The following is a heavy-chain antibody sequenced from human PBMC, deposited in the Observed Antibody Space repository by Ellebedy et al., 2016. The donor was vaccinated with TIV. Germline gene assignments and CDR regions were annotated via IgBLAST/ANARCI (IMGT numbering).Heavy chain of an antibody. CDR3: ARQGIKDALDI. CDR2: IVASGAT. J-gene: IGHJ3*02. Sequence: SETLSLTCAVSGGSLGGYYWSWIRQSPGKGLEWIGHIVASGATDYNPSLKTRVTMSVETSKNHLSLDLSSVTAADSAVYFCARQGIKDALDIWGQGTLVTVSS. V-gene: IGHV4-34*12. CDR1: GGSLGGYY.